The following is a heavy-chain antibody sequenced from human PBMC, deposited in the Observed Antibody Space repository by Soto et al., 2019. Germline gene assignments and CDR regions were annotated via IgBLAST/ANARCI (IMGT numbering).Heavy chain of an antibody. CDR3: ARCYCSVGSCFTCWHFDL. CDR1: GYIFNNYG. CDR2: ISPYIGKT. D-gene: IGHD6-19*01. Sequence: QGQLVQSGAEVRKPGASVKVSCQASGYIFNNYGLSWVRQVPGQGLEWVGWISPYIGKTDYAQKFRDRVTMTADPSTNTAYMELRSLTSDDSAFYYCARCYCSVGSCFTCWHFDLWGRGTLVTVSS. J-gene: IGHJ2*01. V-gene: IGHV1-18*01.